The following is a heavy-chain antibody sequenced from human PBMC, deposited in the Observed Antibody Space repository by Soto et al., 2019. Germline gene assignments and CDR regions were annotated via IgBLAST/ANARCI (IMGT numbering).Heavy chain of an antibody. CDR1: GYTFTTYG. V-gene: IGHV1-18*01. J-gene: IGHJ4*02. Sequence: QVQLVQSGAEVKKPGASVKVSCKASGYTFTTYGMSWVRQAPGQGLDWMGWISTYNGNTKYAERLQGRVTMTTDTTTSTGYMELRSLRSDDTAVYYCARGPTDYYDNSGNYFLDYWGQGTPVTVSS. CDR2: ISTYNGNT. D-gene: IGHD3-22*01. CDR3: ARGPTDYYDNSGNYFLDY.